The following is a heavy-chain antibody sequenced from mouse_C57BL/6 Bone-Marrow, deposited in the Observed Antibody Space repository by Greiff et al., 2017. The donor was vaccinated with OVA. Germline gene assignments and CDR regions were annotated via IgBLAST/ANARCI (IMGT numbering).Heavy chain of an antibody. V-gene: IGHV1-7*01. CDR1: GYTFTSYW. J-gene: IGHJ2*01. CDR3: ARGRLRPHFDY. D-gene: IGHD2-4*01. CDR2: INPSSGYT. Sequence: QVHVKQSGAELAKPGASVKLSCKASGYTFTSYWMHWVKQRPGQGLEWIGYINPSSGYTKYNQKFKDKATLTADKSCSTAYMQLSSLTYEDSAVYYCARGRLRPHFDYWGQGTTLTVSS.